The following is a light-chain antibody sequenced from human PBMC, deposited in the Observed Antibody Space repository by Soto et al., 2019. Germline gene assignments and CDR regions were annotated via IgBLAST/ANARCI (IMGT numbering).Light chain of an antibody. CDR1: QSITSSN. CDR3: PQYDSSSHGT. Sequence: EIVLTQSPGTLSLSAGERATLSCRASQSITSSNLAWYQQKPGQAPRLLIYGASSRATGIPDRFSGSGSGTDFTLTISRLEPEDFAVYHYPQYDSSSHGTFGQGTRLEIK. CDR2: GAS. J-gene: IGKJ5*01. V-gene: IGKV3-20*01.